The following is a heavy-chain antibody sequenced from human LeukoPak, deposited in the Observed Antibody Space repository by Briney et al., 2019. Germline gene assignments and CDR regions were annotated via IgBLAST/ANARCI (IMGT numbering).Heavy chain of an antibody. D-gene: IGHD3-10*01. J-gene: IGHJ5*02. V-gene: IGHV1-69-2*01. CDR3: PTVSAEGYWFDP. CDR2: LDPEDGET. CDR1: GYTFTDYY. Sequence: ASVKISCKVSGYTFTDYYMHWVQQAPGKGLGWMGLLDPEDGETIYTEKFQGRVTIPADTSTDTAYMELSSLRSEDTDVYYFPTVSAEGYWFDPWGQGTLVTVSS.